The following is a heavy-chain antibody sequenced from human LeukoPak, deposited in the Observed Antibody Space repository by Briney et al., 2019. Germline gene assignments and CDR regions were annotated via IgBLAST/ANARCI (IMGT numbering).Heavy chain of an antibody. CDR1: GFTFSSYG. D-gene: IGHD3-10*01. Sequence: GGSLRLSCAASGFTFSSYGMHWVRQAPGKGLEWVAFIRYDGSNKYYADSVKGRFTISRDNSKNTLYLQMNSLRAEDTAVYYCAKDAPSYYGSGSYPDYWGQGTLVTVSS. CDR2: IRYDGSNK. J-gene: IGHJ4*02. V-gene: IGHV3-30*02. CDR3: AKDAPSYYGSGSYPDY.